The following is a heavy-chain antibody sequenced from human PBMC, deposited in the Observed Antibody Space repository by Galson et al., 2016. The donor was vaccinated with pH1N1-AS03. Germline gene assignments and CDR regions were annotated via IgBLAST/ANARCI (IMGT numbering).Heavy chain of an antibody. CDR3: VADFDY. V-gene: IGHV3-30*01. CDR1: GFTFSSYA. CDR2: ISYDGTNK. J-gene: IGHJ4*02. Sequence: SLRLSCAASGFTFSSYAMHWVRQAPGKGLEWVAVISYDGTNKYYADSVKVRFTISRDNSKNTLYLQMNSLRVEDTAVYHCVADFDYWGQGTLVTVSS. D-gene: IGHD6-13*01.